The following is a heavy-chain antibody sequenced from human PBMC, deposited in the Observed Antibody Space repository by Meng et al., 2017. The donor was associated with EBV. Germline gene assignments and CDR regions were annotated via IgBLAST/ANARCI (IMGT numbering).Heavy chain of an antibody. V-gene: IGHV1-69*06. CDR2: IIPIFGTA. Sequence: PVQSGAEGKKPGSSVKASCKASGGTFSSYAISWVRQAPGQGLEWMGGIIPIFGTANYAQKFQGRVTITADKSTSTAYMELSSLRSEDTAVYYCARAEIAAAGRLDYWGQGTLVTVSS. D-gene: IGHD6-13*01. J-gene: IGHJ4*02. CDR1: GGTFSSYA. CDR3: ARAEIAAAGRLDY.